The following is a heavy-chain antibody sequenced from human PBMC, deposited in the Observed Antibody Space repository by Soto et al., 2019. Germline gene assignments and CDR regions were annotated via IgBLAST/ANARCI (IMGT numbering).Heavy chain of an antibody. Sequence: PGESLKISCKGSGYSFTSYWISWVRQMPGKGLEWMGRIDPSDSYTNYSPSFQGHVTISADKSISTAYLQWGSLKASDTAMYYCARLESYSSSWFDYYYGMDVWGQGTTVTVSS. J-gene: IGHJ6*02. CDR1: GYSFTSYW. CDR3: ARLESYSSSWFDYYYGMDV. D-gene: IGHD6-13*01. CDR2: IDPSDSYT. V-gene: IGHV5-10-1*01.